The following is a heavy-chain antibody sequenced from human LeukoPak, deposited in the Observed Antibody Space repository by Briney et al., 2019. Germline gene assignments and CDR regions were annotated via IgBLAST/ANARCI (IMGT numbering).Heavy chain of an antibody. Sequence: GGSLRLSRAASGFNVSGSYMNWVRQAPGKGLEWVSVIYTGGSTYYADSVKGRFTISRDNSKNTLYLQMNSLRAEDTAVYYCAKDRHIVVVPAAALDYWGQGTLVTVSS. V-gene: IGHV3-53*01. CDR3: AKDRHIVVVPAAALDY. CDR2: IYTGGST. D-gene: IGHD2-2*01. CDR1: GFNVSGSY. J-gene: IGHJ4*02.